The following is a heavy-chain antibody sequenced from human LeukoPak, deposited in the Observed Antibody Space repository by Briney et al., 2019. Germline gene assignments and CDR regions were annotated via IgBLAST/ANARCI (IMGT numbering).Heavy chain of an antibody. CDR3: ASNSNRAGGY. J-gene: IGHJ4*02. Sequence: GGSLRLSCAASGFTFSTYGMNWVRQAPGKGLEWVSYISGNNGNICYADSVKGRFTISRDNAKNSLYLQMNSLRTEDTAVYYCASNSNRAGGYWGQGTLVTVSS. CDR1: GFTFSTYG. D-gene: IGHD2-21*01. CDR2: ISGNNGNI. V-gene: IGHV3-48*04.